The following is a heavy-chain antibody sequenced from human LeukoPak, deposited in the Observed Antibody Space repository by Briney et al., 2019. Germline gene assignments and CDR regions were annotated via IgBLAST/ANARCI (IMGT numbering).Heavy chain of an antibody. V-gene: IGHV1-18*01. D-gene: IGHD1-26*01. CDR1: GYTFTSYG. CDR3: ARGAPVSGSYGVGDY. Sequence: ASVKVSCKASGYTFTSYGISWVRQAPGQGLEWMGWISAYNGNTNYAQKLQGRVTMTTDTSTSTAYMELRSLRSDDTAVYYCARGAPVSGSYGVGDYWGQGTLSPSPQ. J-gene: IGHJ4*02. CDR2: ISAYNGNT.